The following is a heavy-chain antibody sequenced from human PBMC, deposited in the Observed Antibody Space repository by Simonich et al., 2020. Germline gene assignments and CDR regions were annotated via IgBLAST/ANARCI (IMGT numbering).Heavy chain of an antibody. CDR1: GYTFTSYY. J-gene: IGHJ3*02. CDR3: ARELGLSWGSYRERFHAFDI. V-gene: IGHV1-46*01. CDR2: INPSGGST. Sequence: QVQLVQSGAEVKKPGASVKVSCKASGYTFTSYYMHWVRQAPGQGLEWMGIINPSGGSTSYAQKFQGRVTMTRDTSTSTVYMELSSLRSEDTAVYYCARELGLSWGSYRERFHAFDIWGQGTMVTVSS. D-gene: IGHD1-1*01.